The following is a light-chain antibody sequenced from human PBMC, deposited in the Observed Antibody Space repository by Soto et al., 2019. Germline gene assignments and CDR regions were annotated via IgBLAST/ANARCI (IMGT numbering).Light chain of an antibody. V-gene: IGLV1-40*01. CDR1: SSNIGAGYD. CDR2: DSS. CDR3: QSYDSSLGTYVV. Sequence: QSALTQPPSVSGAPGQRVSISCTGSSSNIGAGYDVHWYQQLPGAAPKLLFSDSSNRPSGVPDRFSASKSGTSASLAITGLQAEDEADYYCQSYDSSLGTYVVFGGGTKLTVL. J-gene: IGLJ2*01.